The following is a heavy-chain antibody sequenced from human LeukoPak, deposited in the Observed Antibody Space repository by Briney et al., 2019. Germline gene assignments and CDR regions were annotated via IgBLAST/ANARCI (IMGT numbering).Heavy chain of an antibody. V-gene: IGHV3-7*01. CDR3: ARGGTYTVDY. Sequence: QPGGSLRLSCAASGFTFSIYWMSWVRQAPGKGLEWVATIKGDGSERYYVDSVKGRFTVSRDNAKNSMYLQMNSLRAEDTAVYYCARGGTYTVDYWGQGTLVTVSS. CDR2: IKGDGSER. D-gene: IGHD3/OR15-3a*01. CDR1: GFTFSIYW. J-gene: IGHJ4*02.